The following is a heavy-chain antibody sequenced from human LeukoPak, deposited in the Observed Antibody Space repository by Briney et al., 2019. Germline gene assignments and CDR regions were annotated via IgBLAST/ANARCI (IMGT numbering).Heavy chain of an antibody. V-gene: IGHV1-69*04. CDR1: GGTFSSYA. CDR3: ARVSPPIVGARKGQTPDRFDY. Sequence: SVKVSCKASGGTFSSYAISWVRQAPGQGLEWMGRIIPILGIANYAQKFQGRVTITADKSTSTAYMELRSLRSDDTAVYYCARVSPPIVGARKGQTPDRFDYWGQGTLVTVSS. CDR2: IIPILGIA. D-gene: IGHD1-26*01. J-gene: IGHJ4*02.